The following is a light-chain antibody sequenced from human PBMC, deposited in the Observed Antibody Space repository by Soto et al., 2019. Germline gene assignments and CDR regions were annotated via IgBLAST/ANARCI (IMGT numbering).Light chain of an antibody. V-gene: IGKV3D-15*01. CDR3: QQYYKRPPWT. Sequence: VMTQSPATLSASPGDSVALSCRSSQNVSDNLAWYQQKPGQAPRLLIYDSSARASDVPVRFNGGGTGAEFTLTISNLQTEDFAVYICQQYYKRPPWTFGQGTKVDIK. CDR2: DSS. J-gene: IGKJ1*01. CDR1: QNVSDN.